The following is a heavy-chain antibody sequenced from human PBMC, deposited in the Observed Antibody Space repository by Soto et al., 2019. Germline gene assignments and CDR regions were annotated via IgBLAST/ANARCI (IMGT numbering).Heavy chain of an antibody. Sequence: QVTLKESGPVLVKPTETLTLTCTVSGFSLSNSRMGVSWIRQPPGKALEWLAHIFSNDKQSYSTSLKSRLTISKDTSTSQVVLTMTNMDPVDTATYYCARISGGTGADYWGQGTLVTVSS. CDR2: IFSNDKQ. CDR3: ARISGGTGADY. V-gene: IGHV2-26*01. D-gene: IGHD5-12*01. CDR1: GFSLSNSRMG. J-gene: IGHJ4*02.